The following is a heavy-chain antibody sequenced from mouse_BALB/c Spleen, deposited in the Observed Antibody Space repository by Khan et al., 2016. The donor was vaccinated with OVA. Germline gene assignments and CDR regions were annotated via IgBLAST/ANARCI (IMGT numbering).Heavy chain of an antibody. Sequence: EVELVESGGGLVQPGGSRKLSCAASGFTFSNFGMHWVRQAPEKGLEWVAYISSGSATIYYADTVKGRFTISRANPKNTLLLQMTSLRSEDTAMYYCARSKITTWYFDVWGAGTTVTVSS. D-gene: IGHD2-4*01. CDR2: ISSGSATI. V-gene: IGHV5-17*02. J-gene: IGHJ1*01. CDR1: GFTFSNFG. CDR3: ARSKITTWYFDV.